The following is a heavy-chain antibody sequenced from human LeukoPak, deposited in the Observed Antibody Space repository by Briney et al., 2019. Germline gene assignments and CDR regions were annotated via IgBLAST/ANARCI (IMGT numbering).Heavy chain of an antibody. J-gene: IGHJ5*02. D-gene: IGHD6-25*01. Sequence: SETLSLTCIVSGGSISGPYWNWFRQPPGEGLEWIGYMRSDGSTNYNPSLKSRVIISMDTSQNQLSLKLTSVTVADTAVYYCARGGEYSSEYNWFDPWGQGTLVTVSP. V-gene: IGHV4-59*11. CDR3: ARGGEYSSEYNWFDP. CDR1: GGSISGPY. CDR2: MRSDGST.